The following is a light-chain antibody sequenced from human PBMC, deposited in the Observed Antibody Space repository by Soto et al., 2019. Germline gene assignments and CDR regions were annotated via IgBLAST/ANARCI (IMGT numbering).Light chain of an antibody. V-gene: IGKV4-1*01. J-gene: IGKJ1*01. CDR2: WAS. CDR3: QHYYTTPPA. Sequence: DIVMTQSPDSLAVSLGERATINCKSGRTLLDASNRKNYLSWYQKKSGQPPKLLIYWASTRESGVPDRFAGSGSGTDFTLTITSLQAEDVAVYYCQHYYTTPPAFGQGTKVEIK. CDR1: RTLLDASNRKNY.